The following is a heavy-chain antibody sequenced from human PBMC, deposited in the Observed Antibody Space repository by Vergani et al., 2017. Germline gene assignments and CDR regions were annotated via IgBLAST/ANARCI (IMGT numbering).Heavy chain of an antibody. V-gene: IGHV3-48*01. CDR3: ARRMSAAVHSLDY. CDR2: IAGSSSPI. D-gene: IGHD6-25*01. Sequence: EVLLVESGGGFVQPGGSLRLSCAASGFTFSSYGINWVRQAPGRGLEWISYIAGSSSPIYYADSVKGRFTISRDNAMNSLYLQMNSLRAEDMAVYYCARRMSAAVHSLDYWGQGTLVTVSS. CDR1: GFTFSSYG. J-gene: IGHJ4*02.